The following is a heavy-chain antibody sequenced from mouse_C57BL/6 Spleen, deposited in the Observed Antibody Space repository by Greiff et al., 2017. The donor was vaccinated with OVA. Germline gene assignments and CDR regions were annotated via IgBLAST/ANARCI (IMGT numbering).Heavy chain of an antibody. V-gene: IGHV1-64*01. D-gene: IGHD1-1*01. Sequence: QVQLQQPGAELVKPGASVKLSCKASGYTFTSYWMHWVKQRPGQGLEWIGMIHPNSGSTNYNEKFKSKATLTVDKSSSTAYMQLSSLTSEDSAVYYCARRAVVAEYFDVWGTGTTVTVSS. J-gene: IGHJ1*03. CDR3: ARRAVVAEYFDV. CDR2: IHPNSGST. CDR1: GYTFTSYW.